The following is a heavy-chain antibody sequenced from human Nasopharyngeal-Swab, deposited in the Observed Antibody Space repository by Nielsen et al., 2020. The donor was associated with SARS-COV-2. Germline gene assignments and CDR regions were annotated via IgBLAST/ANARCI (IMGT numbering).Heavy chain of an antibody. J-gene: IGHJ4*02. CDR1: GDSVSSNSAA. CDR3: AREETLLYSSSWRGYYFDY. Sequence: SQTLSLTCAISGDSVSSNSAAWNWIRQSPSRGLEWLGRTYYRSKRYIDYAVSVKSRIIINPDTSKNQFSLQVNSVTPEDTAVYYCAREETLLYSSSWRGYYFDYWGQGTLVTVSS. CDR2: TYYRSKRYI. D-gene: IGHD6-13*01. V-gene: IGHV6-1*01.